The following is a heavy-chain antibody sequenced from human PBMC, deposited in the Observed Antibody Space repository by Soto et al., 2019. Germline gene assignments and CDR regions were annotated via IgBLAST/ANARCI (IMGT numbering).Heavy chain of an antibody. CDR1: GFTFSSYA. J-gene: IGHJ4*02. CDR2: ISGSGGST. D-gene: IGHD2-15*01. V-gene: IGHV3-23*01. CDR3: AKDGVGCSGGSCYYDY. Sequence: EVQLLESGGGLVQPGGSLRLSCAASGFTFSSYAMSWVRQAPGKGLEWVSAISGSGGSTYYADSVKGRFTISRDNSKNTLYLQMNSLRAADTAVYYCAKDGVGCSGGSCYYDYWGQGTLVTVSS.